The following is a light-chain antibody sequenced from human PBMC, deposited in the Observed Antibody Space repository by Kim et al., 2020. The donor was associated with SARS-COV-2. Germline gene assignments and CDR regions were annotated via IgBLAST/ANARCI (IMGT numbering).Light chain of an antibody. CDR2: EDT. CDR1: KLGDKY. CDR3: QAWDSSTVV. J-gene: IGLJ3*02. Sequence: SVSPGHTAIIPCSGDKLGDKYACWYQQKPGQSPVLVISEDTKRPSGIPERFSGSNSGNTATLTISGTQAMDEADYYCQAWDSSTVVFGGGTQLTVL. V-gene: IGLV3-1*01.